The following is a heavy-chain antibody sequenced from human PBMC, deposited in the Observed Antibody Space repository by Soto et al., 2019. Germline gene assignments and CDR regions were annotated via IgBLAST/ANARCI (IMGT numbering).Heavy chain of an antibody. D-gene: IGHD2-15*01. CDR1: GFTFSSYG. Sequence: PVGSLRVSCAASGFTFSSYGMHWVRQAPGKGLEWVAVISYDGSNKYYADSVKGRFTISRDNSKNTLYLQMNSLRAEDTAVYYCAKEIRYCSGGSCYYYGMDVWGQGTTVTVS. J-gene: IGHJ6*02. CDR3: AKEIRYCSGGSCYYYGMDV. CDR2: ISYDGSNK. V-gene: IGHV3-30*18.